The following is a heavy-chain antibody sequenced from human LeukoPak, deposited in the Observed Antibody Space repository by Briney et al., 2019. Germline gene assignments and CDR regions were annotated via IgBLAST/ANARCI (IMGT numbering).Heavy chain of an antibody. CDR1: GFIVSSNY. CDR3: ARRSGIAVAGAFDY. CDR2: IYSSGST. J-gene: IGHJ4*02. Sequence: PGGSLRLSCAASGFIVSSNYMSWVRQAPGKGLEWVSVIYSSGSTYYADSVKGRFTISRDNSKNTLYLQMNSLRAEDTAVYYCARRSGIAVAGAFDYWGQGTLVTVSS. V-gene: IGHV3-53*01. D-gene: IGHD6-19*01.